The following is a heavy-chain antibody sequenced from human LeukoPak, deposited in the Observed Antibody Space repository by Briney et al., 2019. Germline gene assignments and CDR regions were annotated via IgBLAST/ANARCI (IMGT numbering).Heavy chain of an antibody. J-gene: IGHJ5*02. D-gene: IGHD3-3*01. Sequence: GAPVKVSCKASGYTFTGYYMHWVRQAPGQGLEWMGWINPNSGGTNYAQKFQGRVTMTRDTSISTAYMELSRLRSDDTAVYYCATYYDFWSGYHPPYNWFDPWGQGTLVTVSS. V-gene: IGHV1-2*02. CDR2: INPNSGGT. CDR1: GYTFTGYY. CDR3: ATYYDFWSGYHPPYNWFDP.